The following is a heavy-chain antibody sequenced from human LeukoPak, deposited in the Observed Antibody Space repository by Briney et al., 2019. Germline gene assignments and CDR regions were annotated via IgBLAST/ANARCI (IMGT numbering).Heavy chain of an antibody. V-gene: IGHV3-21*01. CDR2: ISSSSSYI. J-gene: IGHJ4*02. D-gene: IGHD1-7*01. Sequence: GGSLRLSCAASGFTFSSYSMNWVRQAPGKGLEWVSSISSSSSYIYYADSVKGRFTISRDNAKNSLYLQMNSLRAEDTAVYYGAGRITGTTYFDYWGQGTLVTVSS. CDR3: AGRITGTTYFDY. CDR1: GFTFSSYS.